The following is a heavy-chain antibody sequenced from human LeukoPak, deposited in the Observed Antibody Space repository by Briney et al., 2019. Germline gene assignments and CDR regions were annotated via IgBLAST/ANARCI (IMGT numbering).Heavy chain of an antibody. CDR1: GFTFSSYA. V-gene: IGHV3-23*01. CDR3: AKIPVGSYGDYVPTILYYFDY. D-gene: IGHD4-17*01. Sequence: PGGSLRLSCAASGFTFSSYAMSWVRQAPGKGLEWVSAISGSGGSTYYADSVKGRFTISRDNSKNMLYLQMNSLRAEDTAVYYCAKIPVGSYGDYVPTILYYFDYWGQGTLVTVSS. CDR2: ISGSGGST. J-gene: IGHJ4*02.